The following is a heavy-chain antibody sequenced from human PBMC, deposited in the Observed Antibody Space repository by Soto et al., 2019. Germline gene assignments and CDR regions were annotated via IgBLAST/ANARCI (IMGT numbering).Heavy chain of an antibody. Sequence: ASVKVSCKASGYTFTGYYMYWVRQAPGQGLEWMGWINPNSGGTNYAQKFQGWVTMTRDTSISTAYMELSRLRSDDTAVYYCARDRGGYCTNGVCYTRLGGYYFDYWGQGTLVTVSS. CDR3: ARDRGGYCTNGVCYTRLGGYYFDY. CDR1: GYTFTGYY. CDR2: INPNSGGT. D-gene: IGHD2-8*01. V-gene: IGHV1-2*04. J-gene: IGHJ4*02.